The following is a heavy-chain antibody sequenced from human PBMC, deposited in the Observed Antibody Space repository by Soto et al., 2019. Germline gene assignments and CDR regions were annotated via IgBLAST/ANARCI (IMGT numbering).Heavy chain of an antibody. D-gene: IGHD3-3*01. CDR1: GGTFSSYA. Sequence: QVQLVQSGAEVKKPGSSVKVSCKASGGTFSSYAISWVRQAPGQGLEWMGGIIPIFGTANYAQKFQGRVTITADKSTSTAYMELSSLRSEDTAVYYCARGKVTIFGAANYYYYYGMDVWGQGTTVTVSS. CDR2: IIPIFGTA. V-gene: IGHV1-69*06. J-gene: IGHJ6*02. CDR3: ARGKVTIFGAANYYYYYGMDV.